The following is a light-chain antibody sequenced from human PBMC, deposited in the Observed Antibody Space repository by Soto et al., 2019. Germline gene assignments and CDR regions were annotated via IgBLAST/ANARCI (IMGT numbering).Light chain of an antibody. CDR2: GAS. V-gene: IGKV3-15*01. Sequence: EIGGTQSPATLSVSPGERATLSCRASQRIDTNLAWFQQKRGQAPRLLIYGASTRAIGVPARFRGSGSGTEFTLTISSLQSEDSADYYCQQYHYWWTFGQGTKVEI. CDR1: QRIDTN. J-gene: IGKJ1*01. CDR3: QQYHYWWT.